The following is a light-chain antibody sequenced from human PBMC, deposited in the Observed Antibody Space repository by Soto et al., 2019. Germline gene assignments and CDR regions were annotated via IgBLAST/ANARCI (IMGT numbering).Light chain of an antibody. CDR1: QTISSNY. CDR3: QQYRSSPPEFT. J-gene: IGKJ3*01. CDR2: GAS. Sequence: EIVLTQSPVTLSLSAGEGATLSCRASQTISSNYLAWYQQKPGQAPRLLIFGASYRATGIPDRFSGSGSGTDFTLTISRLEPEDFAVYYCQQYRSSPPEFTFGPGTKVDIK. V-gene: IGKV3-20*01.